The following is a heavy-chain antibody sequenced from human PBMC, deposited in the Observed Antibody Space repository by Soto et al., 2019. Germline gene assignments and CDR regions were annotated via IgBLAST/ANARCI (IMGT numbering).Heavy chain of an antibody. Sequence: SETLSLTCTVSGGSVSSGSYYWSWIRQPPGKGLEWIGYIYYSGSTNYNPSLKSRVTISVDTSKNQFSLKLSSVTAADTAVYYCARARMITFGGVPRDYYYYGMDVWGQGTTVTVSS. J-gene: IGHJ6*02. V-gene: IGHV4-61*01. CDR2: IYYSGST. D-gene: IGHD3-16*01. CDR3: ARARMITFGGVPRDYYYYGMDV. CDR1: GGSVSSGSYY.